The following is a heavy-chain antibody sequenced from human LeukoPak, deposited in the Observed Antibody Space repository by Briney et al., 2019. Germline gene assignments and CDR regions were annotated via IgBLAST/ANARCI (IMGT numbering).Heavy chain of an antibody. D-gene: IGHD1-26*01. CDR1: GFTFSTYN. CDR2: ITSSSTNI. J-gene: IGHJ4*02. Sequence: QTGGSLRLSCAASGFTFSTYNMNWVRQAPGKGLEWVSHITSSSTNIYYADSVEGRFTISRDNAKNALSLQMNSLRDEDTAVYYCATSGNYYLKYWGQGTLVTVSS. CDR3: ATSGNYYLKY. V-gene: IGHV3-48*02.